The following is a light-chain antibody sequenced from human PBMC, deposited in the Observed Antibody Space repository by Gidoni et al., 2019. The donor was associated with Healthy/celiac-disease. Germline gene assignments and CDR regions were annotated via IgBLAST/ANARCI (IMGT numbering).Light chain of an antibody. CDR2: GAS. J-gene: IGKJ1*01. Sequence: EIVLSQPPGTLSLSPGERATRSCRASQSLSSSYLAWYQQKPGQAPRLLIYGASSRATGIPDRFSGSGSGTDFTLTISRLEPEDFAVYYCQQYGSSRWTFGQGTKVEIK. V-gene: IGKV3-20*01. CDR3: QQYGSSRWT. CDR1: QSLSSSY.